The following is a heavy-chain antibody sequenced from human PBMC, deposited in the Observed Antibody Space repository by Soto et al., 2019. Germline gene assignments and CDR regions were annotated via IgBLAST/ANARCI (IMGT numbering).Heavy chain of an antibody. CDR1: GGSISSYY. CDR2: IYYSGST. V-gene: IGHV4-59*01. CDR3: ARDRKPPYYYYMDV. J-gene: IGHJ6*03. Sequence: QVQLQESGPGLVKPSETLSLTCTVSGGSISSYYWSWIRQPPGKGLEWIGYIYYSGSTNYNPSLKSRVTTSFDTSKNQFSLKLSSVTAADTAVYYFARDRKPPYYYYMDVWGTGTTVTVSS.